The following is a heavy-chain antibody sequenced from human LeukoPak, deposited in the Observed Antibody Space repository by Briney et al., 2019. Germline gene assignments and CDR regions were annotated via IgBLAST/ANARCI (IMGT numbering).Heavy chain of an antibody. J-gene: IGHJ4*02. CDR1: GFTFSNGW. Sequence: KPGGSLRLSCAASGFTFSNGWMSWVRQAPGKGLEWVGRIKSKTDGGTTDYAAPVKGRFTISRDESKNTLYLQMTSLKTEDTAVYYCTTVPWYSIRSLDWGQGTLVTVSS. CDR3: TTVPWYSIRSLD. D-gene: IGHD6-13*01. CDR2: IKSKTDGGTT. V-gene: IGHV3-15*01.